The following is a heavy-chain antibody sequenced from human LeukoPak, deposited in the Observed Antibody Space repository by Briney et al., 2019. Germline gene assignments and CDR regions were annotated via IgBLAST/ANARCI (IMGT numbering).Heavy chain of an antibody. CDR1: AFXFSSYW. J-gene: IGHJ6*02. V-gene: IGHV3-74*01. D-gene: IGHD5-12*01. Sequence: GGSLRLSCAASAFXFSSYWIHWVRQAPGKGLVWVSRINSDGSSTSYADSVKGRFTISRDNAKNTLYLQMGSLRAEDMAVYYCARGPSGYGFMDVWGQGTTVTVPS. CDR2: INSDGSST. CDR3: ARGPSGYGFMDV.